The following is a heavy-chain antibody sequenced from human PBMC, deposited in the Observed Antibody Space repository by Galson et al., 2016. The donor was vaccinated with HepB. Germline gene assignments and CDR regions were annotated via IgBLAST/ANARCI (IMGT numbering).Heavy chain of an antibody. Sequence: TLSLTCTVSGGSISSGGNYWSWIRQHPGKGLEWIGNIYYSGSTYYNPSLKSRVTISLDTSKNQFPLKLSSVTATDTALYYCAREKSPWSLFYYMNVWGKGTTVTVSS. CDR2: IYYSGST. CDR1: GGSISSGGNY. CDR3: AREKSPWSLFYYMNV. D-gene: IGHD3-3*01. J-gene: IGHJ6*03. V-gene: IGHV4-31*03.